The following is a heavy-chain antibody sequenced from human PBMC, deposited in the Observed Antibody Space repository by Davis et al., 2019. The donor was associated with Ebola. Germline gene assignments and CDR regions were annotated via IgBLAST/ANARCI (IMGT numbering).Heavy chain of an antibody. Sequence: PSETLSLTCTVSGGSISSYSWSWIRQPPGKGLEWIGEINHSGSTNYNPSLKSRVTISVDTSKNQFSLKLSSVTAADTAVYYCAREPYCGGDCYPKGYYYGMDVWGQGTTVIVSS. V-gene: IGHV4-34*01. CDR1: GGSISSYS. D-gene: IGHD2-21*02. J-gene: IGHJ6*02. CDR2: INHSGST. CDR3: AREPYCGGDCYPKGYYYGMDV.